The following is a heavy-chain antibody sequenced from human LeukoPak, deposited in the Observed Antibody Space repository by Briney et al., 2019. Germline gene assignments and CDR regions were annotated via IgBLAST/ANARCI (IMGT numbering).Heavy chain of an antibody. D-gene: IGHD5-18*01. Sequence: SETLSLTCAVYGGSFSGYYWSWIRQPPGKGLEWIGEINRSGSTYYNPSLKSRVTISVDTSKNQLSLKLSSVTAADTAVYYCASAIQLWFVGDYWGQGTLVTVSS. J-gene: IGHJ4*02. CDR2: INRSGST. CDR3: ASAIQLWFVGDY. V-gene: IGHV4-34*01. CDR1: GGSFSGYY.